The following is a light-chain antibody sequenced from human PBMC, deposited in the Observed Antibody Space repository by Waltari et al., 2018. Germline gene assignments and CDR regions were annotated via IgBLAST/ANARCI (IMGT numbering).Light chain of an antibody. V-gene: IGKV3-11*01. CDR3: QQRIDSFS. J-gene: IGKJ2*03. CDR1: QILSNL. CDR2: DAS. Sequence: EIVLTQSPATLSLSPGERATLACRASQILSNLLAWYQQKPGQAPRLLIYDASNRATDTPARFRGSGSGTDFTLTISSLEPEDFAVYYCQQRIDSFSFGQGTKLQIK.